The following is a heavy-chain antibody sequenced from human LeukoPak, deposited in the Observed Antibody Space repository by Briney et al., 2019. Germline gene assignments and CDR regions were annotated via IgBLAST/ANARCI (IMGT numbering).Heavy chain of an antibody. CDR2: IYYSGST. J-gene: IGHJ5*02. CDR3: ARVWLGYCSSTSCEDWFDP. Sequence: PSETLSITCTVSGGSISSGGYYWSWIRQHPGKGLEWIVYIYYSGSTYYNPSLKSRVTISVDTSKNQFSLKLSSVTAADTAVYYCARVWLGYCSSTSCEDWFDPWGQGTLVTVSS. CDR1: GGSISSGGYY. D-gene: IGHD2-2*01. V-gene: IGHV4-31*03.